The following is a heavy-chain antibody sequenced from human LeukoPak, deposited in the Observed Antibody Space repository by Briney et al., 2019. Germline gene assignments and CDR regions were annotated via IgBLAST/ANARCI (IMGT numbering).Heavy chain of an antibody. CDR2: MNPNSGNT. CDR3: ARVVGTSLRALGY. J-gene: IGHJ4*02. D-gene: IGHD1-26*01. V-gene: IGHV1-8*01. Sequence: ASVKDSCKASGYTFTTYDINWVRQATGQGLEWMGWMNPNSGNTGYAQKFQGRVTMTRNTSISTAYMGLSSLRSEDTAVYYCARVVGTSLRALGYWGQGTLVTVSS. CDR1: GYTFTTYD.